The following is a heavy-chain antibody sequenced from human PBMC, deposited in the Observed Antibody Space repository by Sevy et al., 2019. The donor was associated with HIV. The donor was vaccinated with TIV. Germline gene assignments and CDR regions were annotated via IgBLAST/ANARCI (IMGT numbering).Heavy chain of an antibody. D-gene: IGHD6-25*01. CDR1: GYTFNSYG. CDR3: ARAASHPAWPFDY. Sequence: ASVKVSCKTSGYTFNSYGIAWVRQAPGQGLEWMAWISLYNGDTKYAQKFQGRVTMTTDKSTSTAFMELRGLRSDDTAMYYCARAASHPAWPFDYWGQGTLVTVSS. CDR2: ISLYNGDT. J-gene: IGHJ4*02. V-gene: IGHV1-18*01.